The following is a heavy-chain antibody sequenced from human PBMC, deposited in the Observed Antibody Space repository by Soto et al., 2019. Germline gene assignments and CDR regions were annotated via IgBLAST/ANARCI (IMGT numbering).Heavy chain of an antibody. Sequence: ASVKVSCKASGYTFTSYGISWVRQAPGQGLEWMGWISAYNGNTNYAQKLQGRVTMTTDTSTSTAYMELRSLSSDDTPVYYCARDPYLDGYNSNPFGFDIWGQGTTVIVSS. D-gene: IGHD5-12*01. J-gene: IGHJ6*02. CDR1: GYTFTSYG. CDR2: ISAYNGNT. CDR3: ARDPYLDGYNSNPFGFDI. V-gene: IGHV1-18*01.